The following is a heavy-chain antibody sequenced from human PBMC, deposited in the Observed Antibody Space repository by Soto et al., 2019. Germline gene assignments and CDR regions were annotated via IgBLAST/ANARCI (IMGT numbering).Heavy chain of an antibody. CDR3: ARGLRLFNYFDY. CDR2: IYYSGST. Sequence: SETLSLTCTVSGGSISSGDYYWSWIRQPPGKGLEWIGYIYYSGSTYYNPSLKSRVTISVDTSKNQFSLKLSSVAAADTAVYYCARGLRLFNYFDYWGQGTLVTVSS. CDR1: GGSISSGDYY. D-gene: IGHD5-12*01. J-gene: IGHJ4*02. V-gene: IGHV4-30-4*01.